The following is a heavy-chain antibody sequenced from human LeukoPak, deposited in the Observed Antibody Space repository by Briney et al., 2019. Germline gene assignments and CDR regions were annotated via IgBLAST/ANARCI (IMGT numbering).Heavy chain of an antibody. Sequence: PSETLSLTCAVYGGSFSGYYWSWIRKPPGKGLEWIGEINHSGSTNYNPSLKSRVTISVDTSKKQFSLKLSSVTAADTAVYYCARLGRRNLPYNSGYDLAGYYYGMDVWGQGTTVTVSS. CDR2: INHSGST. V-gene: IGHV4-34*01. J-gene: IGHJ6*02. CDR3: ARLGRRNLPYNSGYDLAGYYYGMDV. D-gene: IGHD5-12*01. CDR1: GGSFSGYY.